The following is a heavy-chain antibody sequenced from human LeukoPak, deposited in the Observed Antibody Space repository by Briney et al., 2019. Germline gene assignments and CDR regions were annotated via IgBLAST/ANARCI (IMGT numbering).Heavy chain of an antibody. CDR2: IYHSGST. Sequence: SETLSLTCAVSGGSISSSNWWSWVRQPPGKGLEWIGEIYHSGSTNYNPSLKSRVTISVDKSKNQFSLKLSSVTAADTAVYYCARGSDTQDLMTGYIGDYMDVWGKGTTVTVSS. CDR1: GGSISSSNW. J-gene: IGHJ6*03. CDR3: ARGSDTQDLMTGYIGDYMDV. V-gene: IGHV4-4*02. D-gene: IGHD3-9*01.